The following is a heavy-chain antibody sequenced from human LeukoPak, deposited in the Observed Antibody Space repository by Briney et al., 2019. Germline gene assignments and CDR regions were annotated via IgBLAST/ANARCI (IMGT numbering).Heavy chain of an antibody. Sequence: SETLSLTCAVYGGSFSGYYWSWIRQPPGKGLEWIGEINHSGSTNYNPSLKSRVTISVDTSKNQFSLKLSSVTAADTAVYYCARDRCTMWGLAAAGHYYYYMDVWGKGTTVTVSS. CDR3: ARDRCTMWGLAAAGHYYYYMDV. CDR1: GGSFSGYY. J-gene: IGHJ6*03. V-gene: IGHV4-34*01. D-gene: IGHD6-13*01. CDR2: INHSGST.